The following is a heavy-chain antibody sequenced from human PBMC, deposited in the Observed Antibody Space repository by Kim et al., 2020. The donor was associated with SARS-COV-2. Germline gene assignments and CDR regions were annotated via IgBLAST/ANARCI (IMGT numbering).Heavy chain of an antibody. Sequence: GGSLRLSCAASGFTFSSYAMHWVRQAPGKGLEWVAVISYDGSNKYYADSVKGRFTISRDNSKNTLYLQMNSLRAEDTAVYYCAKPKYSGSYYVLFDYWGQGTLVTVSS. J-gene: IGHJ4*02. CDR1: GFTFSSYA. D-gene: IGHD1-26*01. V-gene: IGHV3-30-3*02. CDR2: ISYDGSNK. CDR3: AKPKYSGSYYVLFDY.